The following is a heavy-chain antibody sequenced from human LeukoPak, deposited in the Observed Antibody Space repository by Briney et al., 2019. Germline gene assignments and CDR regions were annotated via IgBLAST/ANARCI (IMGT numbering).Heavy chain of an antibody. Sequence: GASVKVSCKASGYTFTGNYMHWVRRAPGQGLEWMGWINPNSGGTNYVQKFQGRVTMTRDTSITTAHMQLSRLRSDDTAVYYCASSPTSECSGGSCYSYWGQGTLVTVSS. CDR1: GYTFTGNY. J-gene: IGHJ4*02. V-gene: IGHV1-2*02. D-gene: IGHD2-15*01. CDR2: INPNSGGT. CDR3: ASSPTSECSGGSCYSY.